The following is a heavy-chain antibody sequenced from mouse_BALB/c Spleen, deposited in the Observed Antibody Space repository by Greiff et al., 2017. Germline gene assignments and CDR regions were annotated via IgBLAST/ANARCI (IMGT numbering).Heavy chain of an antibody. CDR3: ARRGGTWGFAY. CDR2: INPGSGGT. V-gene: IGHV1-54*01. J-gene: IGHJ3*01. Sequence: VQLQQSGAELVRPGTSVKVSCKASGYAFTNYLIEWVKQRPGQGLEWIGVINPGSGGTNYNEKFKGKATLTADKSSSTAYMQLSSLTSDDSAVYFCARRGGTWGFAYWGQGTLVTVSA. CDR1: GYAFTNYL. D-gene: IGHD3-3*01.